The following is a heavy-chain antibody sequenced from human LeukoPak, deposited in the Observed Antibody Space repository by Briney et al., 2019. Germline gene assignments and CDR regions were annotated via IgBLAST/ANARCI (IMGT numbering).Heavy chain of an antibody. D-gene: IGHD5-18*01. CDR3: ARGGYSYGLTLDY. V-gene: IGHV3-53*01. CDR1: GFTVSSNY. CDR2: IYSGGST. Sequence: GGSLRLSCAASGFTVSSNYMSWVRQAPGKGLEWVSVIYSGGSTYYADSVKGRFTISRDNSKNTLYLQINSLRAEDTAVYYCARGGYSYGLTLDYWGQGTLVTVSS. J-gene: IGHJ4*02.